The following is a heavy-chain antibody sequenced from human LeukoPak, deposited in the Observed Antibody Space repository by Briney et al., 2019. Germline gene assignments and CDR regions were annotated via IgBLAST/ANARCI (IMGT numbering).Heavy chain of an antibody. J-gene: IGHJ5*02. Sequence: GESLKISCKGSGYSFTSYWIGWVRQMPGKGLKWMGIIYPGDSDTSYSPSFQGQVTISADKSISTAYLQWSSLKASDTAMYYCARLPEVGDLDNWFDPWGQGTLVTVSS. CDR1: GYSFTSYW. CDR3: ARLPEVGDLDNWFDP. CDR2: IYPGDSDT. D-gene: IGHD1-26*01. V-gene: IGHV5-51*01.